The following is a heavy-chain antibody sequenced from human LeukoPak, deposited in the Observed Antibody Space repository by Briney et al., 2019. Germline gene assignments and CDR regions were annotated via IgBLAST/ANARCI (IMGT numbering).Heavy chain of an antibody. V-gene: IGHV1-2*02. CDR2: INPNSGGT. CDR1: GYTFTSYG. D-gene: IGHD6-19*01. CDR3: ARGLRQSWFDP. J-gene: IGHJ5*02. Sequence: GASVKVSCKASGYTFTSYGISWVRQAPGQGLEWMGWINPNSGGTNYAQKSQGRVTMTRDTSISTAYMELSRLRSDDTAVYYCARGLRQSWFDPWGQGTLVTVSS.